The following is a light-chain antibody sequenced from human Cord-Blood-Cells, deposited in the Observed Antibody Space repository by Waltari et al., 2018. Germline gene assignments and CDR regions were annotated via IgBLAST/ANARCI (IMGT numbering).Light chain of an antibody. CDR2: GKN. V-gene: IGLV3-19*01. CDR3: NSRHSSGNHLV. J-gene: IGLJ3*02. Sequence: SDLTQHAALSVALGQPVRITFQGDSLGIYYERWYQQKPGQTPVIVIYGKNNRPSGITDRFSGSTSRHTAALTITGAQAEDEAYYYSNSRHSSGNHLVFGGGNKLTVL. CDR1: SLGIYY.